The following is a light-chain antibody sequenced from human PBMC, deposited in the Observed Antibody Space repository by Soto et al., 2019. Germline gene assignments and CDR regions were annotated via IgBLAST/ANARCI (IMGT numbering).Light chain of an antibody. J-gene: IGKJ5*01. CDR1: QSVSSY. CDR3: QQRSNWIT. Sequence: EILLTQSPSTLSLSPGERATLSCRASQSVSSYLAWYQQKPGQAPRLLIYDASNRATGIPARLSGSGSGTDFTLTISSQEPEDFSVYYCQQRSNWITFGQGTRLEIK. V-gene: IGKV3-11*01. CDR2: DAS.